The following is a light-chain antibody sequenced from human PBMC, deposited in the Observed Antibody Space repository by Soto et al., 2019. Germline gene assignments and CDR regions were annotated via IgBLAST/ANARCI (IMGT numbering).Light chain of an antibody. CDR1: QSVRSNF. V-gene: IGKV3-20*01. CDR2: GAS. J-gene: IGKJ1*01. Sequence: EIMFTQSPCTLSLSPGERATLSCRASQSVRSNFLAWYQQKPGQAPRLLIYGASNRATGIPDRFSGSGSGTDFTLTITRLEPEDFAMYYCQRYDSFRTFGQGTKVDIK. CDR3: QRYDSFRT.